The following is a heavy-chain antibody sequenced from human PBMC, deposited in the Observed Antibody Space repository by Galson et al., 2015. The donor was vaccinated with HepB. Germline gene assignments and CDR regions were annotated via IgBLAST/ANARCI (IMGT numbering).Heavy chain of an antibody. J-gene: IGHJ3*02. CDR3: AILTGVIDDAFHI. Sequence: SETLSLTCTVSGGSISRYYWTWIRQPAGKGLECIGSIYYIGSTYYNPSLKSRVTISVDTSKNQFSLKLTSVTAGDTAMYYCAILTGVIDDAFHIWGQGTMVTVSS. D-gene: IGHD7-27*01. CDR1: GGSISRYY. V-gene: IGHV4-59*05. CDR2: IYYIGST.